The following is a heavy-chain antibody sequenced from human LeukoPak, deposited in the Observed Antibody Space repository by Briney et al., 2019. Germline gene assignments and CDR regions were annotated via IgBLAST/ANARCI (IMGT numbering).Heavy chain of an antibody. V-gene: IGHV3-74*01. CDR2: ITRDGSST. Sequence: GGSLRLSCAASGFTFSSSWMHWVRQAPGKGLVWVSRITRDGSSTTYADSVKGRFTTSRDNAKNTLYLQMDSLRDDDTAVYYCSRDPGYESWSPFWGGMDVWGNGTTVIVSS. J-gene: IGHJ6*04. CDR1: GFTFSSSW. D-gene: IGHD3-16*01. CDR3: SRDPGYESWSPFWGGMDV.